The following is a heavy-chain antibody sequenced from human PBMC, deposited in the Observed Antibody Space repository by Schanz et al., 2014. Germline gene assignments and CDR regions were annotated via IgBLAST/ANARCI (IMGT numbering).Heavy chain of an antibody. CDR1: GYRFIGYY. V-gene: IGHV1-2*06. D-gene: IGHD3-10*01. CDR2: VSPYSGDT. CDR3: ARAKRFGDMDV. J-gene: IGHJ6*02. Sequence: QLQLVQSGAEVKKPGASVKVSCKASGYRFIGYYVHWVRQAPGQGLEWMGRVSPYSGDTNYAQMFQGRVTLTTDTSTSTAYMELRNLRSDDTAVYYCARAKRFGDMDVWGQGTTVTVSS.